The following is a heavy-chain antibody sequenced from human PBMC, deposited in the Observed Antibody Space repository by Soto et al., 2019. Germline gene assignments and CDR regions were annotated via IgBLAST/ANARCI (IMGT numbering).Heavy chain of an antibody. V-gene: IGHV4-31*03. CDR2: IYYSGST. J-gene: IGHJ5*02. CDR3: ARVTPDQLLFP. CDR1: GGSISSGVYY. D-gene: IGHD2-2*01. Sequence: SETLSLTCTVSGGSISSGVYYWSWIRQHPGKGLEWIGYIYYSGSTYYNPSLKSRVTISVDTSKNQFSLKLSSVTAADTAVYYCARVTPDQLLFPWGQGTLVTVSS.